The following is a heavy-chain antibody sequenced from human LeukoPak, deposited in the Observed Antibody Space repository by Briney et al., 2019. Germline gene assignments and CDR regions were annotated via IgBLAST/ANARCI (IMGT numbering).Heavy chain of an antibody. J-gene: IGHJ3*02. Sequence: GASVKVSCTASGYTFTSYDINRVRQATGPGLEWMGWMNPNSGNTGYAQKFQGRVTMTRNTSIRTAYMELSSLRSEDTAVYYCARRVGYAAFDIWGQGTMVTVSS. D-gene: IGHD3-16*01. CDR1: GYTFTSYD. CDR2: MNPNSGNT. CDR3: ARRVGYAAFDI. V-gene: IGHV1-8*01.